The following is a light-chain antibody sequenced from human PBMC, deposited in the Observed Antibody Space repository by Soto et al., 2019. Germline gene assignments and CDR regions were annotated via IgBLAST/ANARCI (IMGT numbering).Light chain of an antibody. CDR3: QSWGSAYRV. Sequence: QLVLTQPPSASASLGASVMLTCTLGGGRIDFVVAWHQFRPDTGPRFLLKLNPDGGHVNGDGIPDRFSGSSSGAERYLTISGLQSDDEAVYYCQSWGSAYRVFGGGTKVTVL. J-gene: IGLJ2*01. CDR2: LNPDGGH. CDR1: GGRIDFV. V-gene: IGLV4-69*01.